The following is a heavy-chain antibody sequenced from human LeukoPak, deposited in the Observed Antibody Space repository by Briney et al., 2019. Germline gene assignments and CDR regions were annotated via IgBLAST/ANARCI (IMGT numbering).Heavy chain of an antibody. Sequence: GGSLRLSCSASGFGFSSYAMYWVRQAPGKELEFVSAMSSNGVTYYADSVKGRFTISRDNSKSTLSLQMSSLRAEDTAVYYCVGRYCTSTSCPYYFDYWGQGTLVTVSS. V-gene: IGHV3-64D*06. CDR1: GFGFSSYA. CDR2: MSSNGVT. CDR3: VGRYCTSTSCPYYFDY. D-gene: IGHD2-2*01. J-gene: IGHJ4*02.